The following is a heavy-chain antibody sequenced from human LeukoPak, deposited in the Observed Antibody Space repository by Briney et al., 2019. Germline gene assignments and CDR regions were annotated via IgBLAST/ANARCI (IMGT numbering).Heavy chain of an antibody. CDR2: IMPIFRTA. CDR1: GGTFSSYD. Sequence: ASVKLSCKASGGTFSSYDFSWVRQAPGQGLEWMGWIMPIFRTANYAPKLRGRVTITANKSTRTAYMELSSLTYEDTPVYYCATRRADSLVLPANPRNYYLDYWGQGPLVTVSS. D-gene: IGHD2-2*01. J-gene: IGHJ4*02. V-gene: IGHV1-69*06. CDR3: ATRRADSLVLPANPRNYYLDY.